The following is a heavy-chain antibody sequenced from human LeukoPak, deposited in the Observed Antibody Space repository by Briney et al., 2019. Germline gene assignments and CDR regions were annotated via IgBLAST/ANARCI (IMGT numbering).Heavy chain of an antibody. CDR2: MNPNSGNT. J-gene: IGHJ4*02. D-gene: IGHD3-3*01. CDR1: GYTFTSYD. V-gene: IGHV1-8*01. Sequence: ASVKVSCKASGYTFTSYDINWVRQAPGQGLEWMGWMNPNSGNTGYAQKFQGRVTMTRNTSISTAYMELSSLRSEDTAVYYCARAMYHSYYDFWSGYHTPDYFDYWGQGTLVTVSS. CDR3: ARAMYHSYYDFWSGYHTPDYFDY.